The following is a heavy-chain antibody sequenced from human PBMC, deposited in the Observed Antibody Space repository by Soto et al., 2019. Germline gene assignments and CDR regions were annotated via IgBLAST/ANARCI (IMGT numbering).Heavy chain of an antibody. CDR1: GYTFTSYG. CDR3: ARDYQGAPGY. Sequence: QVQLVQSGAEVKKPGASVKVSCKASGYTFTSYGISWVRQAPGQGLEWMGWISAYNGNTNYAQKLQGRVTKTADTTTSTDYTELRSLQTADTSVYYCARDYQGAPGYWGQATLVTVSS. V-gene: IGHV1-18*01. CDR2: ISAYNGNT. J-gene: IGHJ4*02.